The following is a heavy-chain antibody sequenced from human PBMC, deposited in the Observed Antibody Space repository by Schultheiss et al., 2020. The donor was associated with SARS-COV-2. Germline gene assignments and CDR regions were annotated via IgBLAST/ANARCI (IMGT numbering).Heavy chain of an antibody. V-gene: IGHV1-2*02. Sequence: GGSLRLSCKGSGYSFTDYWIGWVRQAPGQGLEWMGWINPNSGGTNYAQKFQGRVTMTRDTSISTAYMELSRLRSDDTAVYYCARDHLGSTSVDYWGQGTLVTVSS. CDR1: GYSFTDYW. D-gene: IGHD2-2*01. CDR2: INPNSGGT. CDR3: ARDHLGSTSVDY. J-gene: IGHJ4*02.